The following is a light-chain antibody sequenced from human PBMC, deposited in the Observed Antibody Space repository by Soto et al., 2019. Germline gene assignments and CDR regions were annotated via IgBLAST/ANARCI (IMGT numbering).Light chain of an antibody. Sequence: QSVLTQPPSVSAAPGQKVTISCSGSSSNIGGNSVSWYQQLPGTAPKLLIYDENTRPSGIPDRFSGSKSGTSATLGITGFQTGDEADYYCGSWDSSLSAYVVGSGAKV. V-gene: IGLV1-51*01. CDR1: SSNIGGNS. CDR2: DEN. J-gene: IGLJ1*01. CDR3: GSWDSSLSAYV.